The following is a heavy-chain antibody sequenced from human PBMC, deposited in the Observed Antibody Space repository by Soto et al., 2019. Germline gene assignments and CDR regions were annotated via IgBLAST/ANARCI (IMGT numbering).Heavy chain of an antibody. Sequence: QVQLVQSGAEVKKPGSSVKVSCKASGGTFSSYAISWVRQAPGQGLEWMGGIIPIFGTANYAQKFQGRVTITADESTSTAYMELSSLRSEDTAVYYCARDIVVVPAAINYYYYGMDVWGQVTTVTVSS. CDR2: IIPIFGTA. D-gene: IGHD2-2*01. J-gene: IGHJ6*02. CDR3: ARDIVVVPAAINYYYYGMDV. CDR1: GGTFSSYA. V-gene: IGHV1-69*01.